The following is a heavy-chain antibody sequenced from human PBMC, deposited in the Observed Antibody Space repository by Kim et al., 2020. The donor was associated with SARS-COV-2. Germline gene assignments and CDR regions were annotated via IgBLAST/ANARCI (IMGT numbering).Heavy chain of an antibody. Sequence: GGSLRLSCAASGFTFSNAWMSWVRQAPGKGLGWVGRIKSKTDGGTTDYAAPVKGRFTISRDDSKNTLYLQMNSLKTEDTAVYYCTTELPRVPVLNYYDSSGYYYNSWFDPWGQGTLVTVSS. CDR3: TTELPRVPVLNYYDSSGYYYNSWFDP. CDR1: GFTFSNAW. V-gene: IGHV3-15*01. CDR2: IKSKTDGGTT. D-gene: IGHD3-22*01. J-gene: IGHJ5*02.